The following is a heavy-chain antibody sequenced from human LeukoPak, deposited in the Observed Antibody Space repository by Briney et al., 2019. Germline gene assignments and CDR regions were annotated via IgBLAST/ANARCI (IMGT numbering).Heavy chain of an antibody. CDR3: ATSWGGYQLLYSCDY. J-gene: IGHJ4*02. D-gene: IGHD2-2*02. CDR2: SIPIFGTA. CDR1: GGTFSSYA. Sequence: ASVKVSCKASGGTFSSYAISWVRQAPGQGLEWMGGSIPIFGTANYAQKFQGRVTITADESTSTAYKELSSVRSEDMSVYYCATSWGGYQLLYSCDYWGQGTLVTVSS. V-gene: IGHV1-69*01.